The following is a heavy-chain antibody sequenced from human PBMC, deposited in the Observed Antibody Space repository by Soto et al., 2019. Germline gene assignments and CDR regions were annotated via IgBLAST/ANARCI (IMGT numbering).Heavy chain of an antibody. CDR1: GGSISTYY. CDR2: IYYSGTA. V-gene: IGHV4-59*01. CDR3: PRGDGIQLGSLAGRYYYHKMDV. D-gene: IGHD1-1*01. Sequence: QVQLRESGPGLVKSSETLSLTCTVSGGSISTYYWSWVRQPPGKGLEWIGYIYYSGTATYNPSLRSRVTISVDTSKNQFSLRLSSVTASDTAVYYCPRGDGIQLGSLAGRYYYHKMDVWGQGTTVTVYS. J-gene: IGHJ6*02.